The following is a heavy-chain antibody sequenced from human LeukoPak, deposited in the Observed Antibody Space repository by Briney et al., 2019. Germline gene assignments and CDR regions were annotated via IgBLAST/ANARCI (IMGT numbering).Heavy chain of an antibody. CDR2: ISGSGGST. V-gene: IGHV3-23*01. Sequence: HPEGTLRLSCVASGFTFSRHGMSCVRQAPGKGLELVSGISGSGGSTYYADSVKGRFTISRDNSKNTLYLQMNSLRAEDAAVYYCAKWASGGYQVNAFDIWGQGTMVIVSS. D-gene: IGHD1-26*01. CDR3: AKWASGGYQVNAFDI. CDR1: GFTFSRHG. J-gene: IGHJ3*02.